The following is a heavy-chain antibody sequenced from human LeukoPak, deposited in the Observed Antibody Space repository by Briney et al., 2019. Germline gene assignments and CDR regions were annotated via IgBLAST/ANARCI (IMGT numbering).Heavy chain of an antibody. J-gene: IGHJ4*02. V-gene: IGHV3-74*01. D-gene: IGHD3-10*01. CDR1: GFTFSNYW. CDR2: INSDGINT. Sequence: GGSLRLSCAASGFTFSNYWMHWVRQAPGKGLVWVSRINSDGINTSYADSVKGRFTISRDNAKNSLYLQMNSLRAEDTAVYYCATSGGSGSYNFDYWGQGTLVTVSS. CDR3: ATSGGSGSYNFDY.